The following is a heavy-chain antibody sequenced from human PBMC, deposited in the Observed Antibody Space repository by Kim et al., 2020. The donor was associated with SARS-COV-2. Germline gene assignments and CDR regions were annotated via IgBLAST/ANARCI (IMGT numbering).Heavy chain of an antibody. J-gene: IGHJ4*02. Sequence: SETLSLTCAVYGGSFSGYYWSWIRQPPGKGLEWIGEINHSGSTNYNPSLKSRVTISVDTSKNQFSLKLSSVTAADTAVYYCARGPRNAYTMIVVVRLFDYWGQGTLVTVSS. CDR1: GGSFSGYY. V-gene: IGHV4-34*01. CDR2: INHSGST. CDR3: ARGPRNAYTMIVVVRLFDY. D-gene: IGHD3-22*01.